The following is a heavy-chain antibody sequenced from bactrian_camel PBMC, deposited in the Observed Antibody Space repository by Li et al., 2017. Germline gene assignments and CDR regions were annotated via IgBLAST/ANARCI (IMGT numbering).Heavy chain of an antibody. Sequence: HVQLVESGGGSVQAGGSLRLSCAASGYTYNRNCMAWFRQAPGKEREGVAAIVTGAHNKYYAGSANGRFTISQDNAKSTIYLQIDSLKPDDTAMYYCAATWLRGGLDAQFYPYWGQGTQVTVSS. V-gene: IGHV3S1*01. CDR1: GYTYNRNC. CDR2: IVTGAHNK. J-gene: IGHJ4*01. D-gene: IGHD5*01. CDR3: AATWLRGGLDAQFYPY.